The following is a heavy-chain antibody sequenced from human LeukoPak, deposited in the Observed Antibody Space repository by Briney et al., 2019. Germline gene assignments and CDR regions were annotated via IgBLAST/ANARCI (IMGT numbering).Heavy chain of an antibody. CDR1: GFTFSSYW. V-gene: IGHV3-74*01. CDR2: INSNGNST. CDR3: ARGGSRSWSAFDY. Sequence: GGSLRLSCAASGFTFSSYWMHWVRQGPGKGLVWVSRINSNGNSTNYADSVKGRFTISRDSAKNTLYLQMNSLRAEDTAVYYCARGGSRSWSAFDYWGQGTLVTVSS. J-gene: IGHJ4*02. D-gene: IGHD6-13*01.